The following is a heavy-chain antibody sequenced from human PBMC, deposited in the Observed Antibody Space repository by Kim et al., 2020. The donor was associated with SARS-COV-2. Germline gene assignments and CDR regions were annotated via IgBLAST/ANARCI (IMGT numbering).Heavy chain of an antibody. CDR1: GFTFGDYA. D-gene: IGHD6-13*01. J-gene: IGHJ4*02. CDR3: ARELAAAGPSYFFDY. Sequence: GGSLRLSCTVSGFTFGDYAMSWFRQAPGKGLEWVGFIRSKAYGGTTDYAASVKGRFTISRDDSTSIAYLQMNSLKTEDTAVYYCARELAAAGPSYFFDYCGEGALVTVSS. CDR2: IRSKAYGGTT. V-gene: IGHV3-49*03.